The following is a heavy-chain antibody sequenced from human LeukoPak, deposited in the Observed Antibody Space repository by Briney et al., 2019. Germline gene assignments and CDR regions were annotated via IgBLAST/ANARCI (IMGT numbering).Heavy chain of an antibody. CDR2: INSDGSTT. J-gene: IGHJ4*02. CDR1: GFSFSSYW. CDR3: ARGRGSGSSDY. V-gene: IGHV3-74*01. Sequence: GGSLRLSCAASGFSFSSYWMHWVRQVPGKGLVWVSRINSDGSTTIYADSVKGRFTISRDNAKNTLFLQMNSLRAEDTAVYYCARGRGSGSSDYWGQGALVTVSS. D-gene: IGHD3-10*01.